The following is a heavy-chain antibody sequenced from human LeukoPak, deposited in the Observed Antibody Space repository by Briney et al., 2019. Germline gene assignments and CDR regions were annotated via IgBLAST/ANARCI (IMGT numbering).Heavy chain of an antibody. CDR1: GYTHTSYD. V-gene: IGHV1-8*01. J-gene: IGHJ5*02. CDR3: ARGHQWCSSTSCYTGDWFDP. Sequence: GASLKVSCKASGYTHTSYDINWVRQATGQGLEWMGRMHPNRGNTGYAQKLQGRVTMTRNTSISTAYMELSSLRSEDTAVYYCARGHQWCSSTSCYTGDWFDPWGQGTLVTVSS. CDR2: MHPNRGNT. D-gene: IGHD2-2*02.